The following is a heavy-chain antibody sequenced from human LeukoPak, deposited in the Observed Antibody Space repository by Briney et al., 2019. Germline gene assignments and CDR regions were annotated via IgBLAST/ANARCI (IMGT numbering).Heavy chain of an antibody. V-gene: IGHV3-73*01. CDR1: GFTFSGSA. CDR3: TRLVGDSSGYYGDY. Sequence: GGSLRLSCVVSGFTFSGSAVHWVRQASGKGLEWVGPIRSKTNSYATAYAASVKGRFTISRDDSKNTAYLQMNSLKTEDTAVYYCTRLVGDSSGYYGDYWGQGTLVTVSS. D-gene: IGHD3-22*01. J-gene: IGHJ4*02. CDR2: IRSKTNSYAT.